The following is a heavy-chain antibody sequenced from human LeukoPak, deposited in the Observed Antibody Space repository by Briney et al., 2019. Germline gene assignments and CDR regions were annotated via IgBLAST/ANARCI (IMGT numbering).Heavy chain of an antibody. CDR3: VSSWSYHFDY. CDR2: IYYSGST. V-gene: IGHV4-39*01. CDR1: GGSTSRSSYY. J-gene: IGHJ4*02. Sequence: SETLSLTCSVSGGSTSRSSYYWGWIRQLPGKGLEWIASIYYSGSTYYNPSLKSRLTIAVDTSKNQFSLKLSSVTAADTAVYYCVSSWSYHFDYWGQGTLVTVSS. D-gene: IGHD3-10*01.